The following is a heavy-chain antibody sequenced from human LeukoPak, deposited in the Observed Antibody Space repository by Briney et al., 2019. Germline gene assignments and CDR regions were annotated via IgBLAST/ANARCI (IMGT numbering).Heavy chain of an antibody. Sequence: GGSLRLSCAASGFTFSSYGMHWVRQAPGKGLEWVAVISYDGSNKYYADSVKGRFTISRDNSKNTLYLQMNSLRAEDTAVYYCAKDLVFLEDGGMDVWGKGTTVTVSS. D-gene: IGHD3-3*01. V-gene: IGHV3-30*18. CDR3: AKDLVFLEDGGMDV. CDR1: GFTFSSYG. J-gene: IGHJ6*04. CDR2: ISYDGSNK.